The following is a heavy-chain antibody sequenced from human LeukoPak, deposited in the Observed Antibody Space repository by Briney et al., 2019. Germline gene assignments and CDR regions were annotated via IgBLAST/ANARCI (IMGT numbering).Heavy chain of an antibody. CDR1: GFRCNTFW. Sequence: GSLRFSASAAGFRCNTFWRSWLRHAPGNELKGGAIIKQGRNENYYADYVKGRFTISRDNGKNSLDLQMNSLRADDTAFYYCARDTLGEGEDANYAVYYFDYWGQGTVVTVSS. V-gene: IGHV3-7*01. CDR2: IKQGRNEN. J-gene: IGHJ4*02. D-gene: IGHD4/OR15-4a*01. CDR3: ARDTLGEGEDANYAVYYFDY.